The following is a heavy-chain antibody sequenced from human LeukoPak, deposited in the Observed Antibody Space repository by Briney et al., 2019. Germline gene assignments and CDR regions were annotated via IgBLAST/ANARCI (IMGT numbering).Heavy chain of an antibody. J-gene: IGHJ6*02. CDR1: GFTFSSYG. D-gene: IGHD4-17*01. Sequence: PGGSLRLSCAASGFTFSSYGMHWVRQAPGKGLGWVAAIWYDGSNKYYADSVKGRFTISRDNSKNTLYLQMNSLRAEDTAVYYCARGGPTYGDYGIPILNYYYGMDVWGQGTTVTVSS. CDR2: IWYDGSNK. CDR3: ARGGPTYGDYGIPILNYYYGMDV. V-gene: IGHV3-33*01.